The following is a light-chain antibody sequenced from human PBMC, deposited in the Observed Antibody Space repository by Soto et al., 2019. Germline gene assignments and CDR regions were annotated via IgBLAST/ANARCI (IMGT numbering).Light chain of an antibody. Sequence: DVVMTQTPLSLSVAPGQPASISCKSSQSLLHITGETFLFCYLQKPGQSPQLLIYEVSTRVSGVPDGFSGSGSGTDFSLEISRVETDDVGIYYCMQSTQLPPTFGQGTRLGIE. CDR1: QSLLHITGETF. J-gene: IGKJ5*01. CDR3: MQSTQLPPT. CDR2: EVS. V-gene: IGKV2D-29*02.